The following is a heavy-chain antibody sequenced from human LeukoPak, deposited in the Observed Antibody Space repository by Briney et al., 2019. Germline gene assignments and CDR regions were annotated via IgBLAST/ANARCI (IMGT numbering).Heavy chain of an antibody. CDR1: GGSFSGYY. CDR2: INHSGST. CDR3: ARARITIFGVVTYYFDY. D-gene: IGHD3-3*01. J-gene: IGHJ4*02. V-gene: IGHV4-34*01. Sequence: TSETLSLTCAVYGGSFSGYYWSWIRQPPGKGLEWIGEINHSGSTNYNPSLKSRVTISVDTSKNQFSLKPSSVTAADTAVYHCARARITIFGVVTYYFDYWGQGTLVTVSS.